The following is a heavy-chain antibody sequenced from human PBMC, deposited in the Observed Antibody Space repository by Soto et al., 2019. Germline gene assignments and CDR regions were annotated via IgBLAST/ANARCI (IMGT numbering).Heavy chain of an antibody. J-gene: IGHJ3*02. V-gene: IGHV4-34*01. CDR1: GGSFSGYY. D-gene: IGHD3-3*01. Sequence: PSETLSLTCAVYGGSFSGYYWSWIRQPPGKGLEWIGEINHSGSTNYNPSLKSRVTISVDTSKNQFSLKLSSVTAADTAVYYCASTRRVLRFLEWFLDDAFDIWGQGTMVTVSS. CDR3: ASTRRVLRFLEWFLDDAFDI. CDR2: INHSGST.